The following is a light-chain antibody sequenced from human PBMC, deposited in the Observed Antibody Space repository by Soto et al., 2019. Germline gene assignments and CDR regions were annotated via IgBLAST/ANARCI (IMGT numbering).Light chain of an antibody. CDR2: KSS. V-gene: IGKV1-5*03. J-gene: IGKJ1*01. CDR1: QGISNW. Sequence: DIQMTQSPSTLSASVGDTVTVTCRASQGISNWLAWCQQKPGKAPKLMIYKSSSLEGGFPSRFSGSGSGTEFTLTISSLQPDDFATYYCQQYNSYWTFGQGTKVEI. CDR3: QQYNSYWT.